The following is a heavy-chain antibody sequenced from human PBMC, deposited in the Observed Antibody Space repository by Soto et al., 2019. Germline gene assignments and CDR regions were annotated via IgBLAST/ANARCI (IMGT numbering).Heavy chain of an antibody. D-gene: IGHD6-13*01. J-gene: IGHJ4*02. CDR1: GFTFTSYH. CDR3: AKDRGGSWTFDF. CDR2: ISPDGNNK. Sequence: QLVESGGGVVQPGRSLRLSCAASGFTFTSYHMHWARQAPGKGLEWVAIISPDGNNKRYADSVRGRFTVSRDNSKNTVYVQMDSPRVEDTAVYYCAKDRGGSWTFDFWGQGTLVTVSS. V-gene: IGHV3-30*18.